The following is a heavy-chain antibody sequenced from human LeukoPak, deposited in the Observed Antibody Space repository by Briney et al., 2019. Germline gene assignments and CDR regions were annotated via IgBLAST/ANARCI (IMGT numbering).Heavy chain of an antibody. Sequence: PGGSLRLSCAASGFTFSSDSTTWVRQAPGKGLEWVSTISNSGVSTFYADPVKGRFTISRDNSKNTLYLHMNSLSAEDTAVYYCAKDSFSTRWGQGTLVTVSS. CDR1: GFTFSSDS. J-gene: IGHJ4*02. CDR3: AKDSFSTR. V-gene: IGHV3-23*01. CDR2: ISNSGVST. D-gene: IGHD2-2*01.